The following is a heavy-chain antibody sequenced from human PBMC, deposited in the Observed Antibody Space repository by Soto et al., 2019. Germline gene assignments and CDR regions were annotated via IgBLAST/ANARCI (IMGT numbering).Heavy chain of an antibody. CDR2: FDPEDGET. CDR1: GYTLTELS. J-gene: IGHJ4*02. Sequence: ASVKVSCKVSGYTLTELSMHWVRQAPGKGLEWMGGFDPEDGETIYAQKFQGRVTMTEDTSTDTAYMELSSLRSEDTAVYYCATLPLVVIRNYFDYWAQGTLVPVSS. D-gene: IGHD3-22*01. CDR3: ATLPLVVIRNYFDY. V-gene: IGHV1-24*01.